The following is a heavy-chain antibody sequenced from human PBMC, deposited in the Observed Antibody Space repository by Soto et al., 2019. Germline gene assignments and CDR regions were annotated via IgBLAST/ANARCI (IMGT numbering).Heavy chain of an antibody. Sequence: WTWIRQPPGKGLEWIGNVYYRGYTNYNPSLKSRVTISVDTSKMQLSLKLSSVTAADTAVYYCARDHCVGGNCFSTYYGMDVWGQGTTVTVSS. V-gene: IGHV4-59*01. CDR3: ARDHCVGGNCFSTYYGMDV. CDR2: VYYRGYT. J-gene: IGHJ6*02. D-gene: IGHD2-15*01.